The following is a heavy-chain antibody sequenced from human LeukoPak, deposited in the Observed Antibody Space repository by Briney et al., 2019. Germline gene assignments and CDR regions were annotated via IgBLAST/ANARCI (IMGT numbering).Heavy chain of an antibody. CDR1: GFTFSSYS. J-gene: IGHJ3*02. V-gene: IGHV3-21*01. Sequence: GGSLRLSCAASGFTFSSYSMNWVRQAPGKGLEWVSSISSSSSYIYYADSVKGRFTISRDSAGNTLYLQMNSLRVEDTAVCYCARDDSGPQAFDMWGQGTMVTVSS. CDR2: ISSSSSYI. D-gene: IGHD4/OR15-4a*01. CDR3: ARDDSGPQAFDM.